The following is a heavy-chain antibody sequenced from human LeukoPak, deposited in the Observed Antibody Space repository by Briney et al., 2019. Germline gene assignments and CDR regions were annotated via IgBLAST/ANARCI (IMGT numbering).Heavy chain of an antibody. CDR3: ARDERYSYGDNHYPDLGF. CDR2: INPNSGAT. CDR1: GYTFTGYY. Sequence: ASVKVSCKASGYTFTGYYLFWVRQAPGRGLEWMGWINPNSGATKYAQNFQGRVTLTSDTSIRTTYMELSSLRSDDTAAYYCARDERYSYGDNHYPDLGFWGQGTPVTVSS. D-gene: IGHD4/OR15-4a*01. J-gene: IGHJ4*02. V-gene: IGHV1-2*02.